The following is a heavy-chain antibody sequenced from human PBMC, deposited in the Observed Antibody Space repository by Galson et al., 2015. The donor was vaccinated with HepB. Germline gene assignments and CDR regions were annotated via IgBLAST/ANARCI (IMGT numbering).Heavy chain of an antibody. Sequence: SLRLSCAGSGFTFGDNALSWFRQAPGKGLEWVAFIRSKAFGGTTEYAASVRGRFTISRDDFKSIAYLHLNSLKTEDTAMYYCSRDYDFGAFDIWGQGTMVTVS. CDR2: IRSKAFGGTT. CDR1: GFTFGDNA. J-gene: IGHJ3*02. D-gene: IGHD3-3*01. V-gene: IGHV3-49*03. CDR3: SRDYDFGAFDI.